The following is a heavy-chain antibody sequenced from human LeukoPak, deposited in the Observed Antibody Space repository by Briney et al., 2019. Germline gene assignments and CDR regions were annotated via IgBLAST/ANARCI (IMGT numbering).Heavy chain of an antibody. Sequence: SGGSLRLSCAASGFTFSSYGMSWVRQAPGKGLEWVSAISGSGGSTYYADSVKGRFTISRDNSKNTLYLQMNSLRAEDTAVYYCAKGAAWFAYYYMDVWGKGTTVTVSS. CDR1: GFTFSSYG. D-gene: IGHD3-10*01. V-gene: IGHV3-23*01. CDR3: AKGAAWFAYYYMDV. J-gene: IGHJ6*03. CDR2: ISGSGGST.